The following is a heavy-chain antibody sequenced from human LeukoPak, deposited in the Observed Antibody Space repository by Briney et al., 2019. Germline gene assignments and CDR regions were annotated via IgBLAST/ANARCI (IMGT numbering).Heavy chain of an antibody. CDR1: GFTFSSYA. J-gene: IGHJ4*02. V-gene: IGHV3-30*04. CDR3: VRDLALAL. CDR2: ISYDGSNK. D-gene: IGHD3-3*02. Sequence: GGSLRLSCAASGFTFSSYAMHWVRQAPGKGLEWVAVISYDGSNKYYADSVKGRFTISRDNSKNTLYLQMNSLRAEDTAVYYCVRDLALALWGQGTLVTVSS.